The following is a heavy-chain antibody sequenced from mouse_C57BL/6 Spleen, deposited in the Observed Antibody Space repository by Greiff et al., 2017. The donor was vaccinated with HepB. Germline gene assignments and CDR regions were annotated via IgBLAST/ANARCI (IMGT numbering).Heavy chain of an antibody. Sequence: VKLVESGAELVRPGPSVKMSCKASGYTFTNYWIGWAKQRPGHGLEWIGDIYPGGGYTNYNEKFKGKATLTADKSSSTAYMQFSSLTSEDSAIYYCAIYYDYDRVFAYWGQGTLVTVSA. V-gene: IGHV1-63*01. J-gene: IGHJ3*01. CDR1: GYTFTNYW. CDR3: AIYYDYDRVFAY. CDR2: IYPGGGYT. D-gene: IGHD2-4*01.